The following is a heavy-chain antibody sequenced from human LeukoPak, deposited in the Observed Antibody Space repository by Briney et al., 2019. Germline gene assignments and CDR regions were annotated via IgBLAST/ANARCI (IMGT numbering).Heavy chain of an antibody. V-gene: IGHV1-46*01. D-gene: IGHD4-17*01. Sequence: ASVKVCCKASGGTFSSCAISCLRRAPGQWPEWMGVINPSGGGTSYAPKFRDRVTMTRDTSTTTVYMELSSLRSEDTAVYYCARGGVLVTRPSDFWGHGTLVTVSS. CDR2: INPSGGGT. CDR3: ARGGVLVTRPSDF. J-gene: IGHJ4*01. CDR1: GGTFSSCA.